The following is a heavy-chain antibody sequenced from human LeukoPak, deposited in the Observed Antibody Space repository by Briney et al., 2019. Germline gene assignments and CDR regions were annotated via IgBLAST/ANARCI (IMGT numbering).Heavy chain of an antibody. J-gene: IGHJ4*02. CDR2: INHSGST. CDR3: ARGLGYSYGPDY. Sequence: PSETLSLTCAVSGGSFSGYYWSWIRQPPGKGLEWIGEINHSGSTNYNPSLKSRVTISVDTSKNQFSLKLSSVTAAATAVYYCARGLGYSYGPDYWGQGTLVTVSS. V-gene: IGHV4-34*01. CDR1: GGSFSGYY. D-gene: IGHD5-18*01.